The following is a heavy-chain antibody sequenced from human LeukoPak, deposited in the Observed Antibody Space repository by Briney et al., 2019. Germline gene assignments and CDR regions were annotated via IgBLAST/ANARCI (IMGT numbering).Heavy chain of an antibody. D-gene: IGHD2-21*01. CDR3: TRYGYSANKVDF. J-gene: IGHJ4*02. CDR2: IGISGETA. CDR1: GFTFSGHY. V-gene: IGHV3-11*01. Sequence: GGSLRLSCAASGFTFSGHYMSWIRQAPGKGLEWLSHIGISGETAYNADSMKGQFTISRDNGKSTLYLHMNSLRVEDTAVYYCTRYGYSANKVDFWGQGTLVTVSS.